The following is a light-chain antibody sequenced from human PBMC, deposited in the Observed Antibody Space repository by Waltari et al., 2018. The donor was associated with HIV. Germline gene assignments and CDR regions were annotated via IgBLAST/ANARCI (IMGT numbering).Light chain of an antibody. V-gene: IGLV2-14*01. J-gene: IGLJ1*01. CDR1: SSDVGGYNY. CDR3: RSFTSSSLYV. Sequence: QSALTQPASVSGSPGQSITISCTGTSSDVGGYNYVSWYQQHPGKAPKLMIYEVGNRPSGVSDRFSGSKSGNTASLTISGLQAEDEADYYCRSFTSSSLYVFGTGTKVTVL. CDR2: EVG.